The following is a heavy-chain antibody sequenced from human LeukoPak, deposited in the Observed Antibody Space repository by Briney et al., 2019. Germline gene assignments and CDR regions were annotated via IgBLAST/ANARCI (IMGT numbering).Heavy chain of an antibody. V-gene: IGHV5-51*01. CDR2: ICPGDSDT. J-gene: IGHJ4*02. D-gene: IGHD3-10*01. CDR3: ARQSVVRGVNYFDY. CDR1: GYSFTCYW. Sequence: GESLKISCKGSGYSFTCYWIGWVRQMPGKGLEWMGIICPGDSDTRYSPSFQGQVTISADKSISTAYLQWSSLKASDTAMYYCARQSVVRGVNYFDYWGQGTLVTVSS.